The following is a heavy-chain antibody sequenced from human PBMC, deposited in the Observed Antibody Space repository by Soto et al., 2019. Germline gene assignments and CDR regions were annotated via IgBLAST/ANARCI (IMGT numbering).Heavy chain of an antibody. CDR3: ARATPPPQIVVTLLPFPS. D-gene: IGHD2-15*01. J-gene: IGHJ5*02. Sequence: SETLSLTCTVSGGSICDDDYYWNWIRQSPGKGLEWIGHIYYNGNTYYNPSLKSRLTMSLDTSQNQFSLHLTSVIAADSALYFCARATPPPQIVVTLLPFPSWRQGTPVTISS. CDR1: GGSICDDDYY. CDR2: IYYNGNT. V-gene: IGHV4-30-4*01.